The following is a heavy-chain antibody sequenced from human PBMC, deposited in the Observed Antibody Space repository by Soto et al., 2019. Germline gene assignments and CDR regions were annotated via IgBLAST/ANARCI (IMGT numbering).Heavy chain of an antibody. J-gene: IGHJ6*02. Sequence: EVHLVECGGGLVQPGGSLRLPCAASGFTLSLYSMSWVRQAPGKGLEWVSYISRSSTGIHYADSVKGRFTISRDDATNSMHLQMNSLRDGDTAVYYCARAVTWGLDVWDQGTTVSISS. V-gene: IGHV3-48*02. CDR2: ISRSSTGI. CDR1: GFTLSLYS. D-gene: IGHD3-10*01. CDR3: ARAVTWGLDV.